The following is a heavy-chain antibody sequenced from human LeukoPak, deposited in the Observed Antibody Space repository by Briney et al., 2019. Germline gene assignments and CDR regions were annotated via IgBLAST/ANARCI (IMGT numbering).Heavy chain of an antibody. CDR2: ISSSSSYI. Sequence: GGSLRLSCAASGFTFSSYSMNWVRQAPGKGLEWVSSISSSSSYIYYADSVKGRFTISRDNAKNSLYLQMNSLRAEDTAVYYCARDGTAYAAWYAFDIWGQGTMVTVSS. CDR3: ARDGTAYAAWYAFDI. CDR1: GFTFSSYS. J-gene: IGHJ3*02. V-gene: IGHV3-21*01. D-gene: IGHD6-13*01.